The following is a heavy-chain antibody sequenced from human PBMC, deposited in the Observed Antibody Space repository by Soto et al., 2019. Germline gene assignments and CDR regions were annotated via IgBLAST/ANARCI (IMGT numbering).Heavy chain of an antibody. Sequence: EVQVVESGGGLVQPGGSLRLSCVTSGFTFSSYDMHWVRQATGRRLEWVSAIGAAGDTFYPGSVKGRFSISREYDKDSLQLQINSLRAHDTAVFFCVRGGLKHYDSSGYGYFDYWGQGALVTVSS. CDR1: GFTFSSYD. CDR2: IGAAGDT. V-gene: IGHV3-13*01. CDR3: VRGGLKHYDSSGYGYFDY. J-gene: IGHJ4*02. D-gene: IGHD3-22*01.